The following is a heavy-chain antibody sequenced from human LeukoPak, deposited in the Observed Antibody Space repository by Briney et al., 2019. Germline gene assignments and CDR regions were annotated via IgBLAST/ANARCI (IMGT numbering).Heavy chain of an antibody. D-gene: IGHD4-11*01. CDR3: ARGPDYSNYLDY. V-gene: IGHV4-61*02. CDR1: GGSITSGSYY. J-gene: IGHJ4*02. CDR2: IYASGST. Sequence: PSQTLSLTCTVSGGSITSGSYYRNWIRQPAGKGLEWIGGIYASGSTKYNPSLKSRVTISVDTSKNQFSLKLSSVTTADTAVYYCARGPDYSNYLDYWGQGTLVTVSS.